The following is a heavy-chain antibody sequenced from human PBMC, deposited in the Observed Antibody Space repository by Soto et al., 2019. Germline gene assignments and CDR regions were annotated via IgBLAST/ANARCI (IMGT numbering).Heavy chain of an antibody. D-gene: IGHD3-22*01. CDR2: INHRGST. Sequence: PSETLSLTCAVYGESFSGFYWSWIRQPPGKGLERIGEINHRGSTNYNPSLKSRVTISIDTSKNQFSLKLSSVTAADTAVYYCARGGADYYDSSGYYGDYWGQGTLVTVSS. V-gene: IGHV4-34*01. CDR3: ARGGADYYDSSGYYGDY. J-gene: IGHJ4*02. CDR1: GESFSGFY.